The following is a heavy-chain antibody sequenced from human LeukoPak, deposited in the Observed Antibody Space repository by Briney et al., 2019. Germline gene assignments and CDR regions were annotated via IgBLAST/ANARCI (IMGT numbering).Heavy chain of an antibody. D-gene: IGHD6-13*01. Sequence: SETLSLTCAVYGGSFSGYYWSWIRQPPGKGLEWIREINHSGSTNYNPSLKSRVTISVDTSKNQFSLKLSSVTAADTAVYYCGAYSSSWYGPGGQGTLVTVPS. J-gene: IGHJ4*02. CDR2: INHSGST. CDR3: GAYSSSWYGP. V-gene: IGHV4-34*01. CDR1: GGSFSGYY.